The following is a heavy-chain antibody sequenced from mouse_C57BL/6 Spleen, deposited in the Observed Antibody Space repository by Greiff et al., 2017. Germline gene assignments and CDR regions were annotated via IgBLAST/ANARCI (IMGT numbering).Heavy chain of an antibody. D-gene: IGHD2-5*01. J-gene: IGHJ4*01. CDR1: GYTFTSYT. Sequence: VQLQQSGAELARPGASVKMSCKASGYTFTSYTMHWVKQRPGQGLEWIGYINPRSGYTKYNQKFKDKATLTADKSSSTAYMQLSSLASEGSAVYYWSRGDYSNPYAMDYWGQGTSVTVSS. CDR3: SRGDYSNPYAMDY. V-gene: IGHV1-4*01. CDR2: INPRSGYT.